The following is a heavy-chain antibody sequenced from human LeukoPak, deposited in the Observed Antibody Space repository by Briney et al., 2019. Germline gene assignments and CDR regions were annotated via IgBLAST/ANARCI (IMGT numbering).Heavy chain of an antibody. Sequence: SETLSLTCTVSGGSLSSYYWSWIRQPPGKGLEWIGYIYYSGSTNYNPSLKSRVTISVDTSKNQFSLKLSSVTAADTAGYYCAREHNWNYVAYFQHWGQGTLVTVSS. CDR1: GGSLSSYY. V-gene: IGHV4-59*01. J-gene: IGHJ1*01. CDR3: AREHNWNYVAYFQH. D-gene: IGHD1-7*01. CDR2: IYYSGST.